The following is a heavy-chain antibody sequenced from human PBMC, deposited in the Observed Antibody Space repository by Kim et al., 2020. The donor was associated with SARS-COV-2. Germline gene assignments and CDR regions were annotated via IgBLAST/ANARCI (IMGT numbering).Heavy chain of an antibody. CDR3: ARDFRSHSYYGSGATEGVDF. CDR1: GFAFRNYG. J-gene: IGHJ4*02. Sequence: GGSLRLSCVASGFAFRNYGMNWVRQAPGKGLEWVAHISMSFDNKYYADSVKGRFTISRDNGYNSLYLQMDSLRDEDTAVYFCARDFRSHSYYGSGATEGVDFWGQGTRVTVSS. CDR2: ISMSFDNK. D-gene: IGHD3-10*01. V-gene: IGHV3-48*02.